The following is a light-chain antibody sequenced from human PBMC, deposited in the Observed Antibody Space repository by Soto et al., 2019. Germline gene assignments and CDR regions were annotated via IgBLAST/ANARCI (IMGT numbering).Light chain of an antibody. CDR3: QPYFTNPLT. CDR1: QSLLYSANKKNY. CDR2: WAS. J-gene: IGKJ3*01. V-gene: IGKV4-1*01. Sequence: DIVMTQSPDSLAVSLGERATINCMSSQSLLYSANKKNYVAWYQQKPGQPPKLLIYWASTRESGAPDRFSGSGSGTDVTLTISSLQAEDVAVYYCQPYFTNPLTFGPGTKVDIK.